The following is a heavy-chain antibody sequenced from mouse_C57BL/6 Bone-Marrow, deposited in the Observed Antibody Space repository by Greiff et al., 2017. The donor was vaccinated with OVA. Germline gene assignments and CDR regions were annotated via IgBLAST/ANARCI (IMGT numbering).Heavy chain of an antibody. CDR3: IRKGWVPYYFEY. CDR2: IDPETGGT. V-gene: IGHV1-15*01. Sequence: VQLQQSGAELVRPGASVTLSCKASGYTFTDYEMHWVKQTPVHGLEWIGAIDPETGGTAYNQKFKGQAILTADKSSSTAYMVLRSLTSYGSAVYYCIRKGWVPYYFEYWGQGTTLTVSS. D-gene: IGHD2-3*01. J-gene: IGHJ2*01. CDR1: GYTFTDYE.